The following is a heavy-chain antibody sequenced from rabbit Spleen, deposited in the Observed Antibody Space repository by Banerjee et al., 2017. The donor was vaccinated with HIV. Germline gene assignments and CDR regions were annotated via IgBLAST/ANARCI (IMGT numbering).Heavy chain of an antibody. D-gene: IGHD8-1*01. V-gene: IGHV1S45*01. J-gene: IGHJ4*01. CDR3: AREEGTNYYYDWRLGL. CDR2: IAGSSSGFT. Sequence: QEQLVESGGGLVQPEGSLALTCKASGFSFSSSDYICWVRQAPGKGLEWISCIAGSSSGFTYSATWAKGRFTCSKTSSTTVTLQMTSLTVADTATYFCAREEGTNYYYDWRLGLWGPGTLVTVS. CDR1: GFSFSSSDY.